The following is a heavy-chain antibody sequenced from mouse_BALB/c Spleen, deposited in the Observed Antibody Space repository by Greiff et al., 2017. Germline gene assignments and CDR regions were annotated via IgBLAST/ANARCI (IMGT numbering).Heavy chain of an antibody. CDR2: ISNLAYSI. CDR3: ARDGGSLYYFDY. D-gene: IGHD6-1*01. CDR1: GFTFSDYG. V-gene: IGHV5-15*02. J-gene: IGHJ2*01. Sequence: EVHLVASGGGLVQPGGSRKLSCAASGFTFSDYGMAWVRQAPGKGPEWVAFISNLAYSIYYADTVTGRFTISRENAKNTLYLEMSSLRSEDTAMYYCARDGGSLYYFDYWGQGTTLTVSS.